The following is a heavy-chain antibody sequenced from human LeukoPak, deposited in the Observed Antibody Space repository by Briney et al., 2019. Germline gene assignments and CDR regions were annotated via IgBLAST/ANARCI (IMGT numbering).Heavy chain of an antibody. Sequence: SETLSLTCTVSGGSIDSRSDCWGWIRQPPGKGLEWIGSIYYSGSTHYNPSLKSRVTMSIDTSKNQFSLRLSSVTAADTAVYYCARRPGEYGGNDFDYWGQGTLVTVSS. CDR2: IYYSGST. V-gene: IGHV4-39*01. J-gene: IGHJ4*01. CDR3: ARRPGEYGGNDFDY. CDR1: GGSIDSRSDC. D-gene: IGHD4/OR15-4a*01.